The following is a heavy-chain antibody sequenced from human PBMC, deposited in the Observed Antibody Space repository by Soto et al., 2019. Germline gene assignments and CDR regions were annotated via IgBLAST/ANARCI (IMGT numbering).Heavy chain of an antibody. J-gene: IGHJ3*02. CDR3: ARDRIKHAHHNSNIDAFDI. Sequence: ASVKVSCKASGYTFTSYYMHWVRQAPGQGLEWMGIINPSGGSTSYAQKFQGRVTMTRDTSTSTVYMELSSLRSEDTAVYYCARDRIKHAHHNSNIDAFDIWGQGTMVTVAS. CDR1: GYTFTSYY. D-gene: IGHD4-4*01. V-gene: IGHV1-46*01. CDR2: INPSGGST.